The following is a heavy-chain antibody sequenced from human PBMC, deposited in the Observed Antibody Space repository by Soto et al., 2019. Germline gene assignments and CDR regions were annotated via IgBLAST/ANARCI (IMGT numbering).Heavy chain of an antibody. CDR1: GGSISYYY. CDR2: IYYSGNT. D-gene: IGHD5-12*01. J-gene: IGHJ4*02. V-gene: IGHV4-59*01. Sequence: ETLSLTCTVSGGSISYYYWGWIRQPPGKGLEWIGSIYYSGNTHYNPSLKRRVTISVDTSMNQFSLNLDSVTAVDSAVYYCVRGGYVHAFDYWGQGALVTVSS. CDR3: VRGGYVHAFDY.